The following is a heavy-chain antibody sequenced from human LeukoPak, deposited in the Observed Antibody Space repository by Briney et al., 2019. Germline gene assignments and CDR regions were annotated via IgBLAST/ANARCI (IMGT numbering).Heavy chain of an antibody. CDR1: GGSFSGYY. CDR2: IHHSGST. J-gene: IGHJ4*02. D-gene: IGHD3-22*01. CDR3: ASYTYYYDSRGIPEFYFDY. Sequence: PSETLSLTCAVYGGSFSGYYWSWIRQPPGKGLEWIGEIHHSGSTNYNPSLKSRGTISVDTSKNQFSSKLSFVTAADTAVYYCASYTYYYDSRGIPEFYFDYWGQGTLVTVSS. V-gene: IGHV4-34*01.